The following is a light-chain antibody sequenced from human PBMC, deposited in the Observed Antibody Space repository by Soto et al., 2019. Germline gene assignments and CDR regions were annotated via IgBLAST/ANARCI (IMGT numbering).Light chain of an antibody. CDR1: SSDVGSYHY. CDR2: EVR. J-gene: IGLJ1*01. V-gene: IGLV2-14*01. Sequence: QSALTQPASVSVSPGQSITISCTGTSSDVGSYHYVAWYQQFPGKTPKLMIYEVRNRPSGVSSRFSGSKSGNTASLTISGLQAEDEADYYCISYTGSDTSYVFGTGTKLTVL. CDR3: ISYTGSDTSYV.